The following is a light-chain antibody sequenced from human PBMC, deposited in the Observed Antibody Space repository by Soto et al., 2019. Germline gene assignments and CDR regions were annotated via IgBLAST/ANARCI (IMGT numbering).Light chain of an antibody. Sequence: IVLTQSPDALPVSLGEQPTTHRKSSQNFFSNSNNKKFLGWSQQKPGWSSKLLPYWAPTRDSGVPDRFSGTGSGTDFTLTISSVQAEDVAVYYCQQYYNSPITLGQRTRLEI. CDR2: WAP. J-gene: IGKJ5*01. V-gene: IGKV4-1*01. CDR3: QQYYNSPIT. CDR1: QNFFSNSNNKKF.